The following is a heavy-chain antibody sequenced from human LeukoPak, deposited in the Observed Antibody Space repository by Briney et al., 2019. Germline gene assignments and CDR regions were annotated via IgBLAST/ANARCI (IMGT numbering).Heavy chain of an antibody. V-gene: IGHV3-21*01. Sequence: GGSLRLSCAASGFTFSSYSMNWVRQAPGKGLEWVSSISSSSSYIYYADSVKGRFTISRDNAKNSLYLQMNSLRVEDTAVYYCARDATTELGTVYMDVWGKGTTVTISS. D-gene: IGHD4-17*01. CDR2: ISSSSSYI. CDR1: GFTFSSYS. J-gene: IGHJ6*03. CDR3: ARDATTELGTVYMDV.